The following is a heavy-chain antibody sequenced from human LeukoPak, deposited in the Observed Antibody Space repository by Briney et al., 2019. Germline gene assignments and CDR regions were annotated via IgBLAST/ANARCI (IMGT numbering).Heavy chain of an antibody. J-gene: IGHJ6*02. Sequence: GESLKISCKGSGYSFTSYWIGWVRQMPGKGLEWMGIIYPGDSDTRYSPSFQGQVTISADKSISTAYLQWSSLKASDTAMYYCARPGTSSGPDGGMDVWGQGTTVTVSS. CDR1: GYSFTSYW. CDR3: ARPGTSSGPDGGMDV. D-gene: IGHD6-19*01. V-gene: IGHV5-51*01. CDR2: IYPGDSDT.